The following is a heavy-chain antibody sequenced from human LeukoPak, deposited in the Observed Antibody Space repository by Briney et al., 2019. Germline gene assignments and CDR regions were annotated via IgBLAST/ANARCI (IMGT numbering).Heavy chain of an antibody. CDR2: INAGNGNT. CDR1: GYTFTSYA. Sequence: ASVKVSCKASGYTFTSYAMHWVRQVPGQRLEWMGWINAGNGNTKYSQKFQGRVTITRDTSASTAYMELSSLRSEDTAVYYCARGQRITIFGVVIIPEGYFDYWGQGTLVTVSS. V-gene: IGHV1-3*01. D-gene: IGHD3-3*01. CDR3: ARGQRITIFGVVIIPEGYFDY. J-gene: IGHJ4*02.